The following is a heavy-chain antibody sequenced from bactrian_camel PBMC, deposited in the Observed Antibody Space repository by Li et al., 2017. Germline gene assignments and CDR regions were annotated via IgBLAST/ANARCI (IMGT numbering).Heavy chain of an antibody. J-gene: IGHJ4*01. Sequence: VQLVESGGGSAQAGGSLKLSCTASQYTNSRNCMGWFRQAPGKGFEWVSIIVGGGDTTYIGDSFKGRFTISRDDATNTVYLQMNDLKSEDTALYYCARNQVPEYWGQGTQVTVS. CDR1: QYTNSRNC. CDR3: ARNQVPEY. V-gene: IGHV3S1*01. CDR2: IVGGGDTT.